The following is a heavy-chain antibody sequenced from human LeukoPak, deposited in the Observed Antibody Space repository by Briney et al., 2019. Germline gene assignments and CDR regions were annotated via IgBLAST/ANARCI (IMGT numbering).Heavy chain of an antibody. V-gene: IGHV3-23*01. J-gene: IGHJ4*02. CDR1: GFTFSNYA. Sequence: GGSLRLSCAASGFTFSNYAMSWVRQAPGKGLEWVSAISGSGDSTYYADSVKGRFSISRDNSKNTLYLLMNSLRAEDTAVYYCARERQNKDFWSGGDYWGQGTLVTVSS. CDR2: ISGSGDST. CDR3: ARERQNKDFWSGGDY. D-gene: IGHD3-3*01.